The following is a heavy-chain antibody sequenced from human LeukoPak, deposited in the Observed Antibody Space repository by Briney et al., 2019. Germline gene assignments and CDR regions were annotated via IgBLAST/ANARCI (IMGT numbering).Heavy chain of an antibody. CDR1: GGSVSSGSYY. CDR3: ARDSGPYSSSWYDY. V-gene: IGHV4-61*01. J-gene: IGHJ4*02. Sequence: SETLSLTCTVSGGSVSSGSYYWSWIRQPPGKGLEWIGYIYYSGSTNYNPSLKSRVTISVDTSKNQFSLKLSSVTAADTAVYYCARDSGPYSSSWYDYWGQGTLVTVSS. CDR2: IYYSGST. D-gene: IGHD6-13*01.